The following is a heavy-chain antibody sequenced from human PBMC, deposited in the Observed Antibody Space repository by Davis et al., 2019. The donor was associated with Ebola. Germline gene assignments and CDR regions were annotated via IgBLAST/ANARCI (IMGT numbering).Heavy chain of an antibody. J-gene: IGHJ4*02. Sequence: GESLKISCAASGFTFSSYGMHWVRQAPGKGLEWVAVIWYDGSNKYYADSVKGRFTISRDNSKNTLYLQMNNLRAEDTAVYYCAKTPGVVVIAILFDYWGQGSLVTVSS. V-gene: IGHV3-33*06. CDR2: IWYDGSNK. D-gene: IGHD2-21*01. CDR1: GFTFSSYG. CDR3: AKTPGVVVIAILFDY.